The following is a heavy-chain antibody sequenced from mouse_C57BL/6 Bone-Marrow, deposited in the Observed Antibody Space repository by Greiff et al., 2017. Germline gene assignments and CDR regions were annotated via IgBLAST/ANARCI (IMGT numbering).Heavy chain of an antibody. V-gene: IGHV2-2*02. CDR3: AIYDGYYFDV. D-gene: IGHD2-3*01. CDR1: GFSLTSYG. J-gene: IGHJ1*01. CDR2: IWSGGST. Sequence: QVQLKQSGPGLVQPSQSLSITCTVSGFSLTSYGVHWVRQSPGKGLEWLGVIWSGGSTDYNAAFISRLSISKDNSTSQVFFKMNSLQANDTAIYYCAIYDGYYFDVWGAGTTVTVSS.